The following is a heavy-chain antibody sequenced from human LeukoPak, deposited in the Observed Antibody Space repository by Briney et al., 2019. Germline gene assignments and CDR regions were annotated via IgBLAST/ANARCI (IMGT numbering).Heavy chain of an antibody. D-gene: IGHD6-13*01. CDR3: VSSSGQQLIPYDY. CDR2: IYGGGAA. J-gene: IGHJ4*02. CDR1: GINVSTNY. V-gene: IGHV3-66*02. Sequence: GVSLRLSCAASGINVSTNYMTWIRQAPGKGLEWVSLIYGGGAAYYAESVRGRFIISRDNSKNTLFLQMNSLRAEDTAVHYCVSSSGQQLIPYDYWGQGTHVAVSS.